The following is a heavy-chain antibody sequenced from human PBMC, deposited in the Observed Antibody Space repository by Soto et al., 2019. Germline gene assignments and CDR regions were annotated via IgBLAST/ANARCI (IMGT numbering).Heavy chain of an antibody. CDR2: ITPNSGGT. CDR3: ARGVAAACTFPPEKNNCYYDYGRDF. J-gene: IGHJ6*01. V-gene: IGHV1-2*04. Sequence: GASVKASFEGSGYTFIGYYLLWVGPAPGQVLEGMGWITPNSGGTNYAQKFQGWVTMTRDTHISTAYMELSRLRSDDTAVYYCARGVAAACTFPPEKNNCYYDYGRDFWGQEITVTVSS. CDR1: GYTFIGYY. D-gene: IGHD6-13*01.